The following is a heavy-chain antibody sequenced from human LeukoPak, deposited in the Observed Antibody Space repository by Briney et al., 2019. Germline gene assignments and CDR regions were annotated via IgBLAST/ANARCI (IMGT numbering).Heavy chain of an antibody. CDR2: LYTSGGT. J-gene: IGHJ3*02. D-gene: IGHD1-26*01. V-gene: IGHV4-4*07. CDR1: GGSISSYH. CDR3: ARSGSYANDAFHI. Sequence: SETLSLTCTVSGGSISSYHWSWIRQPAGKGLEWIGRLYTSGGTNYNPSLKSRVSMSVDTSKSQFSLELNSVTATDTAVYYCARSGSYANDAFHIWGQGTMVTVSS.